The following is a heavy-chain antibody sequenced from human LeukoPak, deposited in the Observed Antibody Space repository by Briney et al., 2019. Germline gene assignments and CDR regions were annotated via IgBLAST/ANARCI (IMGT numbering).Heavy chain of an antibody. CDR1: GYTFTSYY. D-gene: IGHD3-10*01. V-gene: IGHV1-46*01. CDR2: INPSGGST. J-gene: IGHJ4*02. Sequence: ASVKVSCKASGYTFTSYYMHWVRQAPGQGLEWMGIINPSGGSTSYAQKFQGRVTMTRDTSTSTVYMELSSLRSEDTAVYYCARGPEVYYGSGSYWNYFDYWGQGTLVTVSS. CDR3: ARGPEVYYGSGSYWNYFDY.